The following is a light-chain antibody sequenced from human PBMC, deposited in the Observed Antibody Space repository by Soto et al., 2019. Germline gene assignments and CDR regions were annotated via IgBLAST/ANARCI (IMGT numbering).Light chain of an antibody. V-gene: IGKV3-20*01. CDR1: QRVISSY. CDR2: DAA. J-gene: IGKJ4*01. Sequence: IQLTPSPGSLPLSPGARATLSCRAAQRVISSYLAWYQQQPGHAPTLLIYDAANRAAGVTDRFSGSGSGTDFTLTISSLETEDFAVYYCQQYGSSPHSFGRGTKVDIK. CDR3: QQYGSSPHS.